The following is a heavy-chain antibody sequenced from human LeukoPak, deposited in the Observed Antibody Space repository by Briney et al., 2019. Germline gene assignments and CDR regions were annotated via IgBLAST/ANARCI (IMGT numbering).Heavy chain of an antibody. CDR2: MNPNSGNT. D-gene: IGHD6-19*01. CDR3: ATDREDSSGWTRFDY. CDR1: GYTFTSTD. V-gene: IGHV1-8*01. Sequence: GASVKVSCKASGYTFTSTDINWVRQATGQGLEWMGWMNPNSGNTGYAQKFQGRVTMTEDTSTDTAYMELSSLRSEDTAVYYCATDREDSSGWTRFDYWGQGTLVTVSS. J-gene: IGHJ4*02.